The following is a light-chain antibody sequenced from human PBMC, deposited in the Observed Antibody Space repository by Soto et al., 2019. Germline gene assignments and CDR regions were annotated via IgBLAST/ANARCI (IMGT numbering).Light chain of an antibody. CDR3: SSSGSRGV. V-gene: IGLV2-8*01. CDR1: SSDVGAYNY. Sequence: QSALTQPPSASGSPGQSVTISCTGTSSDVGAYNYVSWYQQHPGKAPKLMIYEVNKRPSGVPDRFSGSKSGNTASLTVSGLQAEDEADYYCSSSGSRGVFGTGTKLTVL. J-gene: IGLJ1*01. CDR2: EVN.